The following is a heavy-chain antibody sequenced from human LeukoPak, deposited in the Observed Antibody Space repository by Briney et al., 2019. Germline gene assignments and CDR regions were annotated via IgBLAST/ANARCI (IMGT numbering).Heavy chain of an antibody. CDR3: ARALLAFGVRYFDY. Sequence: SETLSLTCTVSGGSISSYYWSWIRQPAGKGLEWIGRIYTSGSTNYNPSLKSRVTISVDTSKNQFSLKLSSVTAADTAVYYCARALLAFGVRYFDYWGQGTLVTVSS. D-gene: IGHD3-10*01. CDR1: GGSISSYY. J-gene: IGHJ4*02. V-gene: IGHV4-4*07. CDR2: IYTSGST.